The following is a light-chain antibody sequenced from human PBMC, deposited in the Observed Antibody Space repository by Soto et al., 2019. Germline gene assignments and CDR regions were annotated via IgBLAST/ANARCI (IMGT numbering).Light chain of an antibody. CDR1: SSDVGGYNY. Sequence: QSALTQPASVSGSPGQSITISCTGTSSDVGGYNYVSWYQQHPGKAPKLMIYEVSNRPSGVSNRFSGSKSANTASLTISGLQADDEAHYYCTSYTTSHTYVFGSGTKVTVL. J-gene: IGLJ1*01. CDR2: EVS. CDR3: TSYTTSHTYV. V-gene: IGLV2-14*01.